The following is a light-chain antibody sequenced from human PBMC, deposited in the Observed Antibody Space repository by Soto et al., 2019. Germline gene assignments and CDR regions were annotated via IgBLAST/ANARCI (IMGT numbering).Light chain of an antibody. CDR3: QQYGSSPEVT. CDR2: GAS. V-gene: IGKV3-20*01. Sequence: EIVLTQSPGTLSLPPGERATLSCRASQSVSSSYLAWYQQKPGQAPRLLIYGASSRATGIPDRFSGSGSGTDFTLTISRLEPEDFAVYYCQQYGSSPEVTFGPGTKVDIK. J-gene: IGKJ3*01. CDR1: QSVSSSY.